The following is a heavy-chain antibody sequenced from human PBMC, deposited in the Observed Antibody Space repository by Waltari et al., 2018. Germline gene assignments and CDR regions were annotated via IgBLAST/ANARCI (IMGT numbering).Heavy chain of an antibody. V-gene: IGHV4-38-2*01. D-gene: IGHD2-2*03. CDR3: TRQVLGYCTSAACRRLES. CDR1: GYSINSGCY. J-gene: IGHJ4*02. Sequence: QVQLQESGPGLVKPSETLSLTCDVSGYSINSGCYWGWIRRPPGKGLEWIATIYHSGTTFSTPSLTTQVTTSMATSNNQFSLKLKSVTAADTAVYYCTRQVLGYCTSAACRRLESWGQGTLVTVSS. CDR2: IYHSGTT.